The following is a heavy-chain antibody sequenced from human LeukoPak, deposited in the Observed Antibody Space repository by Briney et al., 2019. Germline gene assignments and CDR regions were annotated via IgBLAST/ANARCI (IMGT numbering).Heavy chain of an antibody. Sequence: GESLKISCKGSGYSFTSYWIGWVRQVPGKGLEWMGIIYPGDSDTRYSPSFQGQVTISADKSISTAYLQWSSLKASDTAMYYCARQDYYDSSGYYCTLFDYWGQGTLVTVSS. CDR3: ARQDYYDSSGYYCTLFDY. J-gene: IGHJ4*02. CDR2: IYPGDSDT. CDR1: GYSFTSYW. V-gene: IGHV5-51*01. D-gene: IGHD3-22*01.